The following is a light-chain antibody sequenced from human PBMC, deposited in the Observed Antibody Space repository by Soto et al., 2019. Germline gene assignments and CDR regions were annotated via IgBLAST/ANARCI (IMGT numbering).Light chain of an antibody. Sequence: QSLLTQPASVSGSPGQSITISCTGTSSDVGSYNLVSWYQQHPGKAPKLMIYEVSKRPSGVSNRFSGSKSGNTASLTISGLRAEDEADYDCCSYAGSSTYVFGTGTKVTVL. CDR3: CSYAGSSTYV. V-gene: IGLV2-23*02. J-gene: IGLJ1*01. CDR1: SSDVGSYNL. CDR2: EVS.